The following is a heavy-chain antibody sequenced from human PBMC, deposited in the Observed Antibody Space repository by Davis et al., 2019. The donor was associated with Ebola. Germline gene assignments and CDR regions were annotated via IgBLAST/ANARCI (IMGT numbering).Heavy chain of an antibody. D-gene: IGHD6-13*01. V-gene: IGHV3-7*03. CDR1: GFTFRAYW. J-gene: IGHJ5*02. CDR3: ARDYYSSSWYPWFDP. CDR2: IKEDGSEK. Sequence: GESLKISCAASGFTFRAYWMSWVRQAPGKGLEWVANIKEDGSEKFYVDSLKGRFAISRDNAKNSLYLQINSLGAEDTAVYYCARDYYSSSWYPWFDPWGQGTPVTVSS.